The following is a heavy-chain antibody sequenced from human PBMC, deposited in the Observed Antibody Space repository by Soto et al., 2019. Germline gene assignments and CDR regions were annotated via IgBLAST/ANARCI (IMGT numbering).Heavy chain of an antibody. J-gene: IGHJ6*03. CDR3: AKDTHNYYYYMDV. V-gene: IGHV3-9*01. Sequence: LRLSCSASGFTFSSYAMSWVRQAPGKGLEWVSGISWNSGSIGYADSVKGRFTISRDNAKNSLYLQMNSLRAEDTALYYCAKDTHNYYYYMDVWGKGTTVTVSS. CDR1: GFTFSSYA. CDR2: ISWNSGSI.